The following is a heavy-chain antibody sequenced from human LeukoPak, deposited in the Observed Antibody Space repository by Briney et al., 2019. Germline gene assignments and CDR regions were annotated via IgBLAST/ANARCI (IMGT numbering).Heavy chain of an antibody. V-gene: IGHV1-69*13. CDR1: GGTFSSYA. CDR2: IIPIFGTA. CDR3: AKDGGGGYYYGSGRANYYYYMDV. D-gene: IGHD3-10*01. J-gene: IGHJ6*03. Sequence: GASVKVSCKASGGTFSSYAISWVRQAPGQGLEWMGGIIPIFGTANYAQKFQGRVTITADESTSTAYMELSSLRAEDTAVYYCAKDGGGGYYYGSGRANYYYYMDVWGKGTTVTISS.